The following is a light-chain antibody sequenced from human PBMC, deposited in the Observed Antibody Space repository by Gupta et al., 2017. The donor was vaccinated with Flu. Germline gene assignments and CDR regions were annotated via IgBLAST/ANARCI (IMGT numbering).Light chain of an antibody. Sequence: QSAPTQPRSVSGSPGQSVTISCTGTTNDVGSYNNRVSWYEQRPGKAPKLILYEVTKRPAGVPDRFSGSKSGNTASLTISGRQADEEADYYCSSHAGRITWVFGTGTTVTVL. J-gene: IGLJ1*01. CDR3: SSHAGRITWV. CDR2: EVT. CDR1: TNDVGSYNN. V-gene: IGLV2-11*01.